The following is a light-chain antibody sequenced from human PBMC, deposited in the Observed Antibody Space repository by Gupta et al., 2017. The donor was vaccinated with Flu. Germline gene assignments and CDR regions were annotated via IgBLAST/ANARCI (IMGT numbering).Light chain of an antibody. CDR3: VLYMGSGMWV. V-gene: IGLV8-61*01. CDR1: SGSVSTSYY. CDR2: STN. J-gene: IGLJ3*02. Sequence: QTVVTQAPAFSVSPGGTVTLTCGLSSGSVSTSYYPSWYQQTPDQAPRTLIYSTNTRSSGVPDRFSGSILGNKAALTITGAQADDESDYYCVLYMGSGMWVFGGGTKLTVL.